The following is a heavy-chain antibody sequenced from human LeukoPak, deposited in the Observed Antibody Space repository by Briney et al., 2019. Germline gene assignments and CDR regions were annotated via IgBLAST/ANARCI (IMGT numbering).Heavy chain of an antibody. CDR3: ARALSDSGSAHSNWFDP. J-gene: IGHJ5*02. CDR2: IYTSGST. Sequence: SETLSLTCTVSGGSISSGNYYWSWIRQPAGKGLEWIGRIYTSGSTNYNPPLKSRVTISVDTTKNHFSLKVNSVTAADTAIYYCARALSDSGSAHSNWFDPWGQGTLVTVSS. V-gene: IGHV4-61*02. CDR1: GGSISSGNYY. D-gene: IGHD6-25*01.